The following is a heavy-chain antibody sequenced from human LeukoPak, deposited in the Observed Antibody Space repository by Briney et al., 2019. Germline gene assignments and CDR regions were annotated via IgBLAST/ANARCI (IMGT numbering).Heavy chain of an antibody. CDR2: IIPIFGTA. CDR1: GGTFSSYA. V-gene: IGHV1-69*13. Sequence: ASVKVSRKASGGTFSSYAISWVRQAPGQGLEWMGGIIPIFGTANYAQKFQGRVTITADESTSTAYMELSSLRSEDTAVYYCARGCSGGSCYAYFDYWGQGTLVTVSS. CDR3: ARGCSGGSCYAYFDY. D-gene: IGHD2-15*01. J-gene: IGHJ4*02.